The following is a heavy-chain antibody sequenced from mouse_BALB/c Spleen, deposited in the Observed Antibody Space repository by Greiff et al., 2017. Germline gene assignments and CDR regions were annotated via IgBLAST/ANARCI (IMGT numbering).Heavy chain of an antibody. CDR3: ARDDCWDAMDY. V-gene: IGHV5-6-5*01. D-gene: IGHD2-12*01. Sequence: EVQLVESGGGLVKPGGSLKLSCAASGFTFSSYAMSWVRQTPEKRLEWVAPISSGGSTYYSDSGKGRFTIFTDNARNILYLQMISLGSEDTAMYYCARDDCWDAMDYWGQGTSVTVSS. J-gene: IGHJ4*01. CDR2: ISSGGST. CDR1: GFTFSSYA.